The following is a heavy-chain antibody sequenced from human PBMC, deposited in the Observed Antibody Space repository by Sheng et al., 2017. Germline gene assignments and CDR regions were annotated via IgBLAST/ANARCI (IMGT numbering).Heavy chain of an antibody. V-gene: IGHV1-69*04. D-gene: IGHD2-2*03. CDR2: IIPILGIA. J-gene: IGHJ6*03. Sequence: QVQLVQSGAEVKKPGSSVKVSCKASGGTFSSYAISWVRQAPGQGLEWMGGIIPILGIANYAQKFQGRVTITADKSTSTAYMELSSLRSEDTAVYYCAGDGYCSSTRDSGCYMDVWGKGTTVTVSS. CDR1: GGTFSSYA. CDR3: AGDGYCSSTRDSGCYMDV.